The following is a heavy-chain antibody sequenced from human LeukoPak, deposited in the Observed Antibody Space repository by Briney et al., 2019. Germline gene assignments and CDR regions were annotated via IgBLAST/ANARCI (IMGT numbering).Heavy chain of an antibody. D-gene: IGHD5-18*01. J-gene: IGHJ6*02. Sequence: GGSLRLSCAASGFTFSSYGMNWVRQAPGKGLEWVSSISSSSSYIYYADSVKGRFTISRDNAKNSLYLQMNSLRAEDTAVYYCARSGGYSYGVYYYYGMDVWGQGTTVTVSS. CDR3: ARSGGYSYGVYYYYGMDV. CDR2: ISSSSSYI. CDR1: GFTFSSYG. V-gene: IGHV3-21*01.